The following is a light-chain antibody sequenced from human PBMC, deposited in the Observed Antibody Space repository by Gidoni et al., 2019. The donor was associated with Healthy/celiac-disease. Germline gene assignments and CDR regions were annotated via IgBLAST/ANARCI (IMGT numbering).Light chain of an antibody. CDR2: SNN. CDR3: AAWDDSLNGWV. J-gene: IGLJ3*02. V-gene: IGLV1-44*01. Sequence: QTVRTQPPSASGTPGQRVTISCSGSSSNFGSNTVNWYQQLPGTAPKLLIYSNNQRPSGVPDRFSGSQSGTSASLAISGLQSEDEADYYCAAWDDSLNGWVFGGGTKLTVL. CDR1: SSNFGSNT.